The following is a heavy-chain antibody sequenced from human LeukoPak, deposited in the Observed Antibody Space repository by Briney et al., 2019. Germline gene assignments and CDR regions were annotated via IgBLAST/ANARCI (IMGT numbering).Heavy chain of an antibody. Sequence: SETLSLTCAVYGGSFSGYYWSWIRQPPGKGLEWIGEINHSGSTNYNPSLKSRVTISVDTSKNQFSLKLSSVTAADTAVYYCARATPTTVTTSWYFDLWGRGTLVTASS. V-gene: IGHV4-34*01. D-gene: IGHD4-17*01. J-gene: IGHJ2*01. CDR3: ARATPTTVTTSWYFDL. CDR1: GGSFSGYY. CDR2: INHSGST.